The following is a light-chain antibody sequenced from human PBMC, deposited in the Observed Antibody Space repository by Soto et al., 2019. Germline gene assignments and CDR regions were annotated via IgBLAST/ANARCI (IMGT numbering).Light chain of an antibody. CDR3: QQYNSWPLT. CDR1: QSIALS. Sequence: DIQMTQSPSSLSASVGDTVTMTCRASQSIALSVNWYQQKPGKAPKLLIYVAFTLESGVPSRFSGSGSGTEFTLTIRSLQPEDFAVYYCQQYNSWPLTFGGGTKVDIK. CDR2: VAF. J-gene: IGKJ4*01. V-gene: IGKV1-39*01.